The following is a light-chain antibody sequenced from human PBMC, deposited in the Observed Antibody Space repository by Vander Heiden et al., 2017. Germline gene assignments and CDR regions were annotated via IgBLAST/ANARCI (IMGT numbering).Light chain of an antibody. CDR2: WAS. CDR1: QSVLYSSNNKNY. Sequence: DIVMTHSPDPLAVSLGERATINCKSSQSVLYSSNNKNYLAWYQQKPGQPPKLLIYWASTRESGVPDRFSGSGSGTDFTLTISSLQAEDVAVYYCQQDYTTPHTFGQGTKVEIK. CDR3: QQDYTTPHT. V-gene: IGKV4-1*01. J-gene: IGKJ2*01.